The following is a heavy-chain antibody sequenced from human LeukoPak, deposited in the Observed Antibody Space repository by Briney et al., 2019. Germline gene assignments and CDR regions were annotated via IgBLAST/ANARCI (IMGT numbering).Heavy chain of an antibody. J-gene: IGHJ4*02. V-gene: IGHV1-2*02. D-gene: IGHD2-21*02. Sequence: ASVKVSCKASGYTFTGYYMHWVRQAPGQGLEWMGWINPNSGGTNYAQKFQGRVTMTRDTSISTAYMELSRLRSDDTAVYYCAKDLEWVVVTVFDYWGQGTLVTVSS. CDR1: GYTFTGYY. CDR3: AKDLEWVVVTVFDY. CDR2: INPNSGGT.